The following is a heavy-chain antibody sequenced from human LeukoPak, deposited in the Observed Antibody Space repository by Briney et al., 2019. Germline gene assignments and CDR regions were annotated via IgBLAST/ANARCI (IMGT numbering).Heavy chain of an antibody. J-gene: IGHJ4*02. CDR1: GDSVSSNTAA. Sequence: SQTLSLTCAISGDSVSSNTAAWNWMRQSPPRGLQWLGRTYYRSKWYNDYPVSVKSRIAINPDTSKNQFSLQLNSVSPEDTAVYYCARARGASGANYFRGQGTLVTVSS. CDR2: TYYRSKWYN. CDR3: ARARGASGANYF. D-gene: IGHD6-19*01. V-gene: IGHV6-1*01.